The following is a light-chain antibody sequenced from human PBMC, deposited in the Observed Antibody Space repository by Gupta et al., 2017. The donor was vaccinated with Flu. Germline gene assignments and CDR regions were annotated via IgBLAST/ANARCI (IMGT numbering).Light chain of an antibody. Sequence: AITSAGGTASVVGGYNYLCWDQLHPGKAHTLMIFEVSKRPAGVPGRFSGSTSGNTASLTVSGHQEEEEADYYRCSDAGINNWVFGGGTKVTVL. J-gene: IGLJ3*02. CDR1: ASVVGGYNY. CDR3: CSDAGINNWV. V-gene: IGLV2-8*01. CDR2: EVS.